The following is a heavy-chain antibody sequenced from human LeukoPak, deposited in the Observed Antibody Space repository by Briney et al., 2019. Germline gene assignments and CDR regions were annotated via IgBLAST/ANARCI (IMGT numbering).Heavy chain of an antibody. CDR3: AGNAFDI. V-gene: IGHV4-30-2*01. CDR1: GGSISSGGYY. CDR2: IYHSGST. J-gene: IGHJ3*02. Sequence: SETPSLTCTVSGGSISSGGYYWSWIRQPPGKGLEWIGYIYHSGSTYYNPSLKSRVTISVDRSKDQFSLKLSSVTAADTAVYYCAGNAFDIWGQGTMVTVSS.